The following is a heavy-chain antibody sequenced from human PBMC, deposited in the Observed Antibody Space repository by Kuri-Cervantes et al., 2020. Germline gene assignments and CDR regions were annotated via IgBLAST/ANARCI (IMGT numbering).Heavy chain of an antibody. CDR2: IKQDGSEK. CDR3: ARVEVTTNYYYYMDV. CDR1: GFTFSSYW. D-gene: IGHD4-17*01. Sequence: GESLKISCAASGFTFSSYWMSWVRQAPGKGLEWVANIKQDGSEKYYVDSVKGRFTISRDNAKSSLYLQMNSLRAEDTAVYYCARVEVTTNYYYYMDVWGKGTTVTVSS. J-gene: IGHJ6*03. V-gene: IGHV3-7*01.